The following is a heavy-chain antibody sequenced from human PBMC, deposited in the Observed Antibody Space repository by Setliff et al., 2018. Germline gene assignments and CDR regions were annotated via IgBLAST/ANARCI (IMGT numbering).Heavy chain of an antibody. J-gene: IGHJ4*02. D-gene: IGHD3-3*01. CDR2: IYTSGST. Sequence: SETLSLTCTVSGGSISSGSYYWSWIRQPAGKGLEWIGRIYTSGSTNYKPSLKSRVTISVDTSKNQFSLKLSSGTAADTAVYYCARVPNFWSGYLDYWGQGTLVTVSS. V-gene: IGHV4-61*02. CDR1: GGSISSGSYY. CDR3: ARVPNFWSGYLDY.